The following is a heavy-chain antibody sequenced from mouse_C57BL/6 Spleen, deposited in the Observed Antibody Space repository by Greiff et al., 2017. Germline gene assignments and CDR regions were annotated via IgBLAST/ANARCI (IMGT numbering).Heavy chain of an antibody. CDR2: IYPGDGDT. D-gene: IGHD3-1*01. V-gene: IGHV1-82*01. Sequence: VQLQQSGPELVKPGASVKISCKASGYAFSSSWMNWVKQRPGKGLEWIGRIYPGDGDTNYNGKFKGKATLTADKSSSTAYMQLSSLTSEDSAVYFCARRAARAPMDYWGQGTSVTCSS. CDR3: ARRAARAPMDY. CDR1: GYAFSSSW. J-gene: IGHJ4*01.